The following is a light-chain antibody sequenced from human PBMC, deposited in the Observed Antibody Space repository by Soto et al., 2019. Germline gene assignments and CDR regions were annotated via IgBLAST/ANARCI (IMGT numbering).Light chain of an antibody. J-gene: IGKJ1*01. CDR2: DAS. CDR3: QQYSSYSGT. CDR1: QSISSW. V-gene: IGKV1-5*01. Sequence: DIPMTQSPSTLSASVGDRVTITCRASQSISSWLAWYQQKPGKAPNLLIYDASSLNSGVPSRCSGSGSRTEFTLTINTLQPDDCATYYCQQYSSYSGTFGQGTKVEIK.